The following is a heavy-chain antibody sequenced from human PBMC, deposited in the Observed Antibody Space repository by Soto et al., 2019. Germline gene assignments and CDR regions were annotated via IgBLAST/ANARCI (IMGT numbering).Heavy chain of an antibody. V-gene: IGHV3-33*01. CDR2: IWYDGSNK. CDR3: ARGSRYRWGSYRHPGPFAS. J-gene: IGHJ6*02. CDR1: GFTFSSYG. D-gene: IGHD3-16*02. Sequence: GGSLRLSCAASGFTFSSYGMHWFRQAPGKGLEWVAVIWYDGSNKYYAASVKGRFTISRDNSKNTLYLQMNSLRAEDTAVYYCARGSRYRWGSYRHPGPFASWGQGTTVTVAS.